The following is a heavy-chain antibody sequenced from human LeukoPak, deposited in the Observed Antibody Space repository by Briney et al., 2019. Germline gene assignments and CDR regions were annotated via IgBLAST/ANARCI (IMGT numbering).Heavy chain of an antibody. CDR3: ARGDYFDRAFDV. CDR1: GFTFSNSW. CDR2: IKQDGSEK. D-gene: IGHD3-22*01. Sequence: PGGSLRLSCAVSGFTFSNSWMNWVRQAPGKGLGWVADIKQDGSEKYYVDSVKGRFTISRDNAKNSLYLQMNSLRAEDTAVYYCARGDYFDRAFDVWGQGTTVTVSS. V-gene: IGHV3-7*03. J-gene: IGHJ3*01.